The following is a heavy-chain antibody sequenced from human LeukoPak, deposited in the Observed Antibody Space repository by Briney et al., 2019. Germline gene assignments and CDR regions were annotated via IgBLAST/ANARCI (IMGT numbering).Heavy chain of an antibody. V-gene: IGHV4-59*08. Sequence: SETLSLTCTVSGGLISNYYWSWIGQPPGKGLEWIGYIYYSGSHNYNPSLKSRVTISVDTSKNPFSLRLSSVAAAEAALYFCARRSAAHFYGMDVWGQGTTVTVSS. CDR1: GGLISNYY. D-gene: IGHD2-15*01. CDR2: IYYSGSH. CDR3: ARRSAAHFYGMDV. J-gene: IGHJ6*01.